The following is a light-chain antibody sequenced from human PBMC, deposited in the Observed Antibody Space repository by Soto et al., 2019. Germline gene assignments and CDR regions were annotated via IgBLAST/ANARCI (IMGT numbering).Light chain of an antibody. CDR2: DVS. CDR3: DSYTSSRAYV. CDR1: RSDVGGYAY. V-gene: IGLV2-11*01. J-gene: IGLJ1*01. Sequence: QSALTQPRSVSGSPGQSVTISCTGTRSDVGGYAYISWYQQHPGKVPKLIIYDVSNRPSGVSNRFSGSKSGNTASLTISGLQAEDEADYYCDSYTSSRAYVFGIGTKLTVL.